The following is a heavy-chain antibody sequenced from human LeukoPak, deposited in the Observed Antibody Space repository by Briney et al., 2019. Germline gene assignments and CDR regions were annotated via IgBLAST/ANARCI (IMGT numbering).Heavy chain of an antibody. CDR3: LGGTGWIFDY. V-gene: IGHV3-21*01. CDR2: INPDNRYI. CDR1: GFTFSSYT. Sequence: GGSLRLSCAASGFTFSSYTMTWVRQAPGKGPEWVSSINPDNRYIYYADSVKGRFTISRDNARNSLYLQMNSLRAEDTAVYYCLGGTGWIFDYWGQGTLVTVSS. J-gene: IGHJ4*02. D-gene: IGHD6-19*01.